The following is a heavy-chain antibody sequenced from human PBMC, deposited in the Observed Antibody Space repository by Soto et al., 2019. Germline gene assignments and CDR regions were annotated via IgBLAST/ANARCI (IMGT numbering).Heavy chain of an antibody. CDR3: ASGIAVAGNYYYYYGMDV. J-gene: IGHJ6*02. CDR2: IYYSGST. Sequence: SETLSLTCTVSGGSISSSSYYWGWIRHPPGKGLEWIGSIYYSGSTYYNPSLKSRVTISVDTSKNQFSLKLSSVTAADTAVYYCASGIAVAGNYYYYYGMDVWGQGTMVTVYS. D-gene: IGHD6-19*01. CDR1: GGSISSSSYY. V-gene: IGHV4-39*01.